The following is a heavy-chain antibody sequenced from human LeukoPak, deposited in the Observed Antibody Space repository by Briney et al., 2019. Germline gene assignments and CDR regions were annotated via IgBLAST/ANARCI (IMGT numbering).Heavy chain of an antibody. CDR2: INWDGNTI. Sequence: PGRSLRLSCAASGFTFEDYAMHWVRQAPGKGLEWLSSINWDGNTIAYADSVKGRFTISRDNSKNTLYLQMNSLRAEDTAVYYCACPDIVVVPAAPRDYYDSSGSNTLAGNFDYWGQGTLVTVSS. J-gene: IGHJ4*02. CDR3: ACPDIVVVPAAPRDYYDSSGSNTLAGNFDY. CDR1: GFTFEDYA. D-gene: IGHD2-2*01. V-gene: IGHV3-9*01.